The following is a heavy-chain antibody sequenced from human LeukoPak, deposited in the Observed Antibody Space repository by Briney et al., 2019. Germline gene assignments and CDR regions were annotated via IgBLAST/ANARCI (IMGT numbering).Heavy chain of an antibody. CDR3: ARGGYDFWSGYSYAFDI. V-gene: IGHV1-69*04. D-gene: IGHD3-3*01. CDR2: IIPILGIA. J-gene: IGHJ3*02. Sequence: ASVKVSCKASGGTFSSYAISWVRQAPGQGLEWMGRIIPILGIANYAQKFQGRVTITADKSTSTAYMELSSLRSEDTAVYYCARGGYDFWSGYSYAFDIWGQGTMVTVSS. CDR1: GGTFSSYA.